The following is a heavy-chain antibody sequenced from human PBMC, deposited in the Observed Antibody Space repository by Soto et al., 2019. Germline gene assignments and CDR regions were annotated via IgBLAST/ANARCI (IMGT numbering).Heavy chain of an antibody. V-gene: IGHV4-34*01. CDR1: GGSFSGYH. CDR3: ARIPGSDYSDPHDF. Sequence: PSETLSLTCAVYGGSFSGYHWTWIRQPPGRGLDWIGEITHRGSPTYNPSPKSRVTISVDTSKNQFSLNLRSVTAADTAVYYCARIPGSDYSDPHDFWGQGTLVTVSS. D-gene: IGHD4-17*01. CDR2: ITHRGSP. J-gene: IGHJ4*02.